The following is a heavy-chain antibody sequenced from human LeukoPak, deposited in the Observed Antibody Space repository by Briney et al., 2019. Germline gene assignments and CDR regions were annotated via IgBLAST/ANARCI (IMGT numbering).Heavy chain of an antibody. D-gene: IGHD6-13*01. CDR1: GYTFTIYY. V-gene: IGHV1-46*01. Sequence: ASVKVSCKASGYTFTIYYMHWVRQTPGQGLEWMGIINPSGGSTTSAQKFQGRVTMTRDTSTNTVYMELSSLRSEDTAVYYCAGDSSSNSVDYWGQGTLVTVSS. CDR3: AGDSSSNSVDY. CDR2: INPSGGST. J-gene: IGHJ4*02.